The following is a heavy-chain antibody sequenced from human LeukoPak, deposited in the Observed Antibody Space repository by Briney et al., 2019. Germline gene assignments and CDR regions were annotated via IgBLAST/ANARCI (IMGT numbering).Heavy chain of an antibody. CDR1: GFTFSSYS. J-gene: IGHJ4*02. CDR2: ISSSSSTI. Sequence: GGSLRLSCAASGFTFSSYSMNWVRQALGKGLEWVSYISSSSSTIYYADSVKGRFTISRDNAKNSLYLQMNSLRAEDTAVYYCARDLSLSRCYWGQGTLVTVSS. D-gene: IGHD3-16*02. CDR3: ARDLSLSRCY. V-gene: IGHV3-48*04.